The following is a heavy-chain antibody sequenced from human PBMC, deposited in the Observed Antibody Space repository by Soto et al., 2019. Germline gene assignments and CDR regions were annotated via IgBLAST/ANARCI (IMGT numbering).Heavy chain of an antibody. CDR3: ARGTPQLRFLEWLPPGYFDL. D-gene: IGHD3-3*01. J-gene: IGHJ2*01. Sequence: EVQLVESGGGLVQPGGSLRLSCAASGFTFSSYDMHWVRQATGKGLEWVSASGTAGDTYYPGSVKGRFTISRENAKNSLYLQMNRLRAGDTAVYYCARGTPQLRFLEWLPPGYFDLWGRGTLVTVSS. V-gene: IGHV3-13*01. CDR2: SGTAGDT. CDR1: GFTFSSYD.